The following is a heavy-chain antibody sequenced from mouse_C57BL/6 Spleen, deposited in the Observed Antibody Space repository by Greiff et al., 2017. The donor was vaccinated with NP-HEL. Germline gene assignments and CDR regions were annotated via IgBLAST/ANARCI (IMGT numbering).Heavy chain of an antibody. Sequence: QVQLQQSGAELARPGASVKMSCKASGYTFTSYTMHWVKQRPGQGLEWIGYINPSSGYTKYNQKFKDKATLTADKSSSTASMQLSSLTSEDSAVYYCAISLGYIDYWGQGTPLTVSS. CDR3: AISLGYIDY. CDR2: INPSSGYT. V-gene: IGHV1-4*01. J-gene: IGHJ2*01. CDR1: GYTFTSYT.